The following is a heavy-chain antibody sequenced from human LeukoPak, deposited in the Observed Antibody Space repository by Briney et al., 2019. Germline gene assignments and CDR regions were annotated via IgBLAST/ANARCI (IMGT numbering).Heavy chain of an antibody. CDR2: VHHSGST. V-gene: IGHV4-4*02. CDR1: GGSIISNNW. J-gene: IGHJ3*02. CDR3: ARDRGYCSGGSCYFNAFDI. D-gene: IGHD2-15*01. Sequence: PSETLSLTCAVSGGSIISNNWWSWVRQPPGKGLEWIGEVHHSGSTNYTPSLKSRVTISVDKSRNQFSLRLTSVTAADTAVYYCARDRGYCSGGSCYFNAFDIWGQGTMVTVSS.